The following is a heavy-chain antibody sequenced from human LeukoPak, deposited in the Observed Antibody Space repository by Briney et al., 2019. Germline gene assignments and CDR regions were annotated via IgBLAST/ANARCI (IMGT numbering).Heavy chain of an antibody. Sequence: GGSLRLSCAGSGSTLSNAWMSWVRQAPGKGLEWVARIKSKTDGGTTDYSAPVKGRFTISRDDSKNMVYLEMNSLRTEDTAVYYRSCHYFDYWGQGTLVTVSS. CDR2: IKSKTDGGTT. CDR1: GSTLSNAW. CDR3: SCHYFDY. J-gene: IGHJ4*02. V-gene: IGHV3-15*01.